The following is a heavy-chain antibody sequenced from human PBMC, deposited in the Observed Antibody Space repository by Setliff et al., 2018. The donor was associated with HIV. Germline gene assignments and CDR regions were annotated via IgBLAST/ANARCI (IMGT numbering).Heavy chain of an antibody. Sequence: PGGSLRLSCAASGFTFSSYAMSWVRQAPGKGLEWVSAISGSGGSTYYADSVKGRLTISRDNSKNTLYLQMNSLRAEDTAVYYCAKKGGLRYFDWSDAFDIWGQGTMVTVSS. D-gene: IGHD3-9*01. CDR1: GFTFSSYA. CDR3: AKKGGLRYFDWSDAFDI. J-gene: IGHJ3*02. CDR2: ISGSGGST. V-gene: IGHV3-23*01.